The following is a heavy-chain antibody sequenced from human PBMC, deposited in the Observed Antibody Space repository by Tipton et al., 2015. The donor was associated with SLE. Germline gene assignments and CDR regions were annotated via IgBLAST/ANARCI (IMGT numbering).Heavy chain of an antibody. D-gene: IGHD2-2*02. CDR3: ARPLYGYDT. CDR2: LYYSGTAEST. CDR1: GGPISGSSHH. J-gene: IGHJ5*02. V-gene: IGHV4-39*07. Sequence: TLSLTCTVTGGPISGSSHHWDWIRQSTGRGLEWIGSLYYSGTAESTDYNPSLKSRVSMSVDASKNQFSLRLTSVTAADTALYFCARPLYGYDTWGQGTLVTVSS.